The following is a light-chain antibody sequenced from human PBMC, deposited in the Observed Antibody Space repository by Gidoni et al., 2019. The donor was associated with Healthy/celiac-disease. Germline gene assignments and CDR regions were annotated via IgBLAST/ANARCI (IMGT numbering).Light chain of an antibody. CDR3: SSYTSSSTYV. J-gene: IGLJ1*01. Sequence: QSALTPPPSVSGPPGQSLTISCTGTRGDVGGDNDVSWYQQHPGKAPKLMIYDVSNRPSGVSNRFSGSKSGNTASLTISGLQAEDEADYYCSSYTSSSTYVFGTGTKVTVL. V-gene: IGLV2-14*01. CDR2: DVS. CDR1: RGDVGGDND.